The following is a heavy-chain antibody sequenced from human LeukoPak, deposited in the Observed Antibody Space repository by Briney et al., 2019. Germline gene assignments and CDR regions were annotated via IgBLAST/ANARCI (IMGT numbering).Heavy chain of an antibody. V-gene: IGHV4-34*01. CDR1: GGSFSGYY. D-gene: IGHD3-22*01. CDR2: INHSGST. J-gene: IGHJ4*02. CDR3: ARAPDYYDGFDY. Sequence: SETLSLTCAVYGGSFSGYYWSWIRQPPGKGLEWIGEINHSGSTNYNPSLKSRVTISVDTSKNQFSLKLSSVTAADTAVYYCARAPDYYDGFDYWGQGTLVTVSS.